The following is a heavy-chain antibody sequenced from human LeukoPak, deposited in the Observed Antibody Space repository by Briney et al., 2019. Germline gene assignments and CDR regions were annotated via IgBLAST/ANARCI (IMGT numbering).Heavy chain of an antibody. Sequence: GESLKISCKGSGFTFNAMHWVRQAPGKGLEWVAVISYDGSNNYYADSVKGRFTMSRDNSKNTLYLQMNSLRAEDTAVYYCAKNGDSERWLQPKFVTHWGQGTLVTVSS. CDR2: ISYDGSNN. V-gene: IGHV3-30-3*02. D-gene: IGHD5-24*01. J-gene: IGHJ4*02. CDR3: AKNGDSERWLQPKFVTH. CDR1: GFTFNA.